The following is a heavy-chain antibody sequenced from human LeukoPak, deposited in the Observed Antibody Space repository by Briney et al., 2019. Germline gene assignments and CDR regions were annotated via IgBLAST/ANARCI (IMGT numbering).Heavy chain of an antibody. CDR3: ARGANWNYVGRFDP. CDR1: GGSFSGYY. J-gene: IGHJ5*02. CDR2: INHSGST. Sequence: SETLSLTCAVYGGSFSGYYWSWIRQPPGKELEWIGEINHSGSTNYNPSLKSRVTISVDTSKNQFSLKLSSVTAADTAVYYCARGANWNYVGRFDPWGQGTLVTVSS. D-gene: IGHD1-7*01. V-gene: IGHV4-34*01.